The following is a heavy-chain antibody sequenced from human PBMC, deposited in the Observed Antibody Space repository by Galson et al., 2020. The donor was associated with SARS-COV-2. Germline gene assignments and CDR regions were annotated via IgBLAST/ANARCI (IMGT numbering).Heavy chain of an antibody. J-gene: IGHJ4*02. CDR2: ISSSSSYI. V-gene: IGHV3-21*01. Sequence: GGSLRLSCAASGFTFSSYSMNWVRQAPGKGLEWVSSISSSSSYIYYADSVKGRFTISRDNAKNSLYLQMNSLRAEDTAVYYCARDQSSSWYVGGSFFDYWGQGTLVTVSS. CDR1: GFTFSSYS. CDR3: ARDQSSSWYVGGSFFDY. D-gene: IGHD6-13*01.